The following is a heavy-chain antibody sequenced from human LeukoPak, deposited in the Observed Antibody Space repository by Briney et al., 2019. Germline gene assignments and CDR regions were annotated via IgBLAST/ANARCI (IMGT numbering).Heavy chain of an antibody. D-gene: IGHD6-13*01. J-gene: IGHJ4*02. CDR3: ARDQGSWFDY. Sequence: SETLSLTCTVSGGSISSYYWSWIRQPPGKGLEWIGYIYYGGSTNYNPSLKSRVTISVDTSKNQFSLKLSSVTAADTAVYYCARDQGSWFDYWGQGTLVTVSS. CDR2: IYYGGST. CDR1: GGSISSYY. V-gene: IGHV4-59*01.